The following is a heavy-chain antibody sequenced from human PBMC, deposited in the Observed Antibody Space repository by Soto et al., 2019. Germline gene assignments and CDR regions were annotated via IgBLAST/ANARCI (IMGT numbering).Heavy chain of an antibody. CDR3: ARDRKNYYDSSGYYQPPGY. D-gene: IGHD3-22*01. J-gene: IGHJ4*02. V-gene: IGHV1-8*01. CDR2: MNPNSGNT. Sequence: ASVKVSCKASGYTFTSYDINWVRQATGQGLEWMGWMNPNSGNTGYAQKFQGRVTMTRDTSMSTAYMELRSLRSDDTAVYYCARDRKNYYDSSGYYQPPGYWGQGTLVTVSS. CDR1: GYTFTSYD.